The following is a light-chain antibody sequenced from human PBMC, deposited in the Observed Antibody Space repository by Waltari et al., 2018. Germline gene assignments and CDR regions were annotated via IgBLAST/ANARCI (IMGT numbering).Light chain of an antibody. Sequence: QSVLTQPPSVSAAPGQKVPISCSGSSSNIWNNYVSCYQQLPGTAPKLIIYDKNKRPSGIPDRFSGSKSGTSATLGITGLQTGDEADYYCGTWDSSLSDWVFGGGTKLTVL. CDR3: GTWDSSLSDWV. J-gene: IGLJ3*02. V-gene: IGLV1-51*01. CDR2: DKN. CDR1: SSNIWNNY.